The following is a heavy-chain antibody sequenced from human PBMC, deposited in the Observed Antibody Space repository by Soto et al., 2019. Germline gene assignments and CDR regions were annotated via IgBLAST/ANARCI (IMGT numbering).Heavy chain of an antibody. J-gene: IGHJ4*02. CDR2: IWYDGTNK. Sequence: QVQLVESGGGVVQPGRSLRLSCAVSGFTFSSYGMQWVRQAPGKGLEWVAIIWYDGTNKYYADSVKGRFTISRDNSKSTLDLPMNSLRAEDTAIYYCARAFLRCSAATIDYWGQGSLVTVSS. D-gene: IGHD3-10*02. CDR3: ARAFLRCSAATIDY. V-gene: IGHV3-33*01. CDR1: GFTFSSYG.